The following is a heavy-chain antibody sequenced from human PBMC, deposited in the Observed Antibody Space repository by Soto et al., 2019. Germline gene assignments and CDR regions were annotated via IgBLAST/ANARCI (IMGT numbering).Heavy chain of an antibody. Sequence: LSLTCTVSGGSISSSIYYWGWIRQPPGKGLEWIGYVYHTGRTSYNPSLKSRVSISMDTSKNQFSLNLDSVTAADTAVYFCARDFAYFDSWGQGTLVTVSS. CDR3: ARDFAYFDS. CDR1: GGSISSSIYY. D-gene: IGHD3-3*01. V-gene: IGHV4-61*05. J-gene: IGHJ4*02. CDR2: VYHTGRT.